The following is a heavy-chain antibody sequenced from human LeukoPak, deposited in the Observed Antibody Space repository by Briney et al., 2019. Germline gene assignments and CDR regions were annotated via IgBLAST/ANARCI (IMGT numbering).Heavy chain of an antibody. CDR3: ARASSYGYFGNYYYYYMDV. CDR1: GGTFSSYA. V-gene: IGHV1-69*13. Sequence: SVKVSCKASGGTFSSYAISWVRQAPGQGLEWMGGIIPIFGTANYAQKFQGRVTITADESTSTAYMELSSLRSEDTAVYYCARASSYGYFGNYYYYYMDVWGKGTTVTISS. D-gene: IGHD5-18*01. CDR2: IIPIFGTA. J-gene: IGHJ6*03.